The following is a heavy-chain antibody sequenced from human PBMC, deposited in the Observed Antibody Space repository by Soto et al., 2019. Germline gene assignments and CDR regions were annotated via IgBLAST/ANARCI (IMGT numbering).Heavy chain of an antibody. CDR1: GYSFASYW. D-gene: IGHD7-27*01. Sequence: GESLKISCKGSGYSFASYWIGWVRQMPGEGLEWMGIIYPGDSDTRYSPSFQGQVTISSDKSISTAYVQWSSLKTSDTAMYYCARHRRTGNHYYDHYCLDVWGQGTTVTVSS. J-gene: IGHJ6*02. CDR3: ARHRRTGNHYYDHYCLDV. CDR2: IYPGDSDT. V-gene: IGHV5-51*01.